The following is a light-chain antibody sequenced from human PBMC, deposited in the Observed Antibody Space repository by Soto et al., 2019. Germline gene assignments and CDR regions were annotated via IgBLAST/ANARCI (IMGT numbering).Light chain of an antibody. CDR3: PQHNKCPRVT. CDR1: QTISND. Sequence: EVVMTQSPATVSVSPGEGVTLSCRASQTISNDLAWYQQKRGQAPRLLIYGASTRATGVPARFRGGGSGSEFTRTISSLMSGDVACYFCPQHNKCPRVTSGGGTTVDIK. CDR2: GAS. V-gene: IGKV3-15*01. J-gene: IGKJ4*01.